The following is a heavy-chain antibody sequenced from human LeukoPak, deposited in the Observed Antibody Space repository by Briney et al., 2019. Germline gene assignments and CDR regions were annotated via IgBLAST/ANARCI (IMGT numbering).Heavy chain of an antibody. J-gene: IGHJ3*02. CDR3: GRGNGHAFDI. CDR2: INTDGSTT. CDR1: GFTFTSYW. V-gene: IGHV3-74*01. D-gene: IGHD2-8*01. Sequence: GGSLRLSCAASGFTFTSYWMHWVRQAPGKGLVWVSHINTDGSTTTYADSVKGRFTISRDNAKNTLYLQMNSLRPEDTAVYYCGRGNGHAFDIWGQGTMVTVSS.